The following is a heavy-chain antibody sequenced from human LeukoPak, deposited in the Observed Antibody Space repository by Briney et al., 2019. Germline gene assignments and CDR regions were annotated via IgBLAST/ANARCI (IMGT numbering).Heavy chain of an antibody. V-gene: IGHV1-69*13. D-gene: IGHD3-3*01. Sequence: ASVKVSCKASGGTFSSYAISWVRQAPGQGLEWMGGIIPIFGTANYAQKFQGRVTITADESTSTAYMELSSLRSEDTAVYYCARGHWSGYSYNWFDPWGQGTLVTVSS. CDR1: GGTFSSYA. J-gene: IGHJ5*02. CDR2: IIPIFGTA. CDR3: ARGHWSGYSYNWFDP.